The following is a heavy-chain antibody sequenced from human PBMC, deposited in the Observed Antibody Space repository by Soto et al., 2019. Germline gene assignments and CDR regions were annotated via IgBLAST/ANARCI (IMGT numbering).Heavy chain of an antibody. CDR3: ARDSSGSFAYFDS. J-gene: IGHJ4*02. D-gene: IGHD3-22*01. CDR1: GGSISRSTYY. Sequence: SETLSLTCTVSGGSISRSTYYWGWIRQPPGKGLEYIGSIYYSGSTYYSPSLKSRVTIFVDTSKNQFSLNLSSVTTADTAVYYCARDSSGSFAYFDSWGQGTLVTVS. CDR2: IYYSGST. V-gene: IGHV4-39*02.